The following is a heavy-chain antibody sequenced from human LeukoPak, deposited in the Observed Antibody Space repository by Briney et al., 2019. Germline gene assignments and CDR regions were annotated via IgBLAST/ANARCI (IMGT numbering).Heavy chain of an antibody. CDR3: ANAIAVAGTEGY. CDR1: GFTFSSHG. J-gene: IGHJ4*02. CDR2: IRYDGSNK. D-gene: IGHD6-19*01. V-gene: IGHV3-30*02. Sequence: GGSLRLSCAASGFTFSSHGMHWVRQAPGKGLEWVAFIRYDGSNKYYADSVKGRFTISRDNSKNTLYLQMNSLRAEDTAVYYCANAIAVAGTEGYWGQGTLVTVSS.